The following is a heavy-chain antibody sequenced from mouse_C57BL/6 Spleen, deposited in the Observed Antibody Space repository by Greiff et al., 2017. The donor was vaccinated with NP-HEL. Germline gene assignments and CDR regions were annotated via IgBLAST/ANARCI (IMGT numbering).Heavy chain of an antibody. CDR2: IDPENGDT. Sequence: VQLKESGAELVRPGASVKLSCTASGFNIKDDYMHWVKQRPEQGLEWIGWIDPENGDTEYASKFQGKATITADTSSNTAYLQLSSLTSEDTAVYYCTSEEFDYWGQGTTLTVSS. CDR3: TSEEFDY. V-gene: IGHV14-4*01. J-gene: IGHJ2*01. CDR1: GFNIKDDY.